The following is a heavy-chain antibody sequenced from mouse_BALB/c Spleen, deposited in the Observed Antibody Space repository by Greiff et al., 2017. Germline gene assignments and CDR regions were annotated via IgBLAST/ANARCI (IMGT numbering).Heavy chain of an antibody. J-gene: IGHJ2*01. V-gene: IGHV1S81*02. CDR1: GYTFTSYW. CDR2: INPSNGRT. D-gene: IGHD2-1*01. CDR3: ARSNGNSFDY. Sequence: QVQLQQPGAELVKPGASVKLSCKASGYTFTSYWMHWVKQRPGQGLEWIGEINPSNGRTNYNEKFKSKATLTVDKSSSTAYMQLSSLTSEDSAVYYCARSNGNSFDYWGQGTTLTGSS.